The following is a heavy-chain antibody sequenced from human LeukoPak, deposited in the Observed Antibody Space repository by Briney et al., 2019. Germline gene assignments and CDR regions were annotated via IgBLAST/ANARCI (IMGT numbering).Heavy chain of an antibody. D-gene: IGHD6-13*01. Sequence: SETLSLTCGVYGGSLSGYYWSWIRQSPGKGLEWIGEINHSGGTYYSPSLKSRVTISPDTSKKQFSLKLRSVTAADTAVYYCARKGGGQLVNTRRWFDPWAREPWSPSPQ. J-gene: IGHJ5*02. CDR3: ARKGGGQLVNTRRWFDP. CDR2: INHSGGT. CDR1: GGSLSGYY. V-gene: IGHV4-34*01.